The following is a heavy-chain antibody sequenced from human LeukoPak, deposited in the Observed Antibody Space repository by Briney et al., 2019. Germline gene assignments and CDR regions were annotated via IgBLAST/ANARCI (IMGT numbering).Heavy chain of an antibody. V-gene: IGHV3-30*02. CDR3: AKSGRRGYSYGYRFKYYYDY. D-gene: IGHD5-18*01. J-gene: IGHJ4*02. Sequence: GGSLRLSCAASGFTFSSYTMNWVRRAPGKGLEWVAFIRYDGTNKYYADSVKGRFTISRDNSKNTLYLQMNSLRAEDTAVYYCAKSGRRGYSYGYRFKYYYDYWGQGTLVTVSS. CDR2: IRYDGTNK. CDR1: GFTFSSYT.